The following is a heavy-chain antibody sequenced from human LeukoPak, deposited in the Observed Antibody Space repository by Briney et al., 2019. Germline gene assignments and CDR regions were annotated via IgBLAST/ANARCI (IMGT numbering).Heavy chain of an antibody. J-gene: IGHJ2*01. CDR3: ARRMTTVTTGIPDWYFDL. V-gene: IGHV3-11*01. Sequence: GGSLRLSCAASGFTFSDYYMSWIRQAPGKGLEWVSYISSSGSTIYYADSVKGRFTISRDNAKNSLYLQMNSLRAEDTAVYYCARRMTTVTTGIPDWYFDLWGRGTLVTVSS. CDR1: GFTFSDYY. CDR2: ISSSGSTI. D-gene: IGHD4-17*01.